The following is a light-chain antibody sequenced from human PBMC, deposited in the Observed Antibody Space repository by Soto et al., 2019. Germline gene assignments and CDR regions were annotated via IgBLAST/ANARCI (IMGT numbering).Light chain of an antibody. CDR1: ESVRTN. Sequence: EIVLAQSPGTLSLSRGETATRSCRAGESVRTNLAWYQQKPGQAPRLLIYGASNRATGIPARFSGSGSGTEFTLTISSLQSEDFAVYYCQQYNNWPPRTFGQGTKVDIK. V-gene: IGKV3-15*01. J-gene: IGKJ1*01. CDR2: GAS. CDR3: QQYNNWPPRT.